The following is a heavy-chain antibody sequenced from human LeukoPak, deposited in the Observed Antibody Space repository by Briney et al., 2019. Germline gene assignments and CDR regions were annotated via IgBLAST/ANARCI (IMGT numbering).Heavy chain of an antibody. CDR3: ARDNSVRDEAWWFNP. CDR1: GYTFTSYH. Sequence: GASVKVSCKASGYTFTSYHITWVRQAPGQGLEWMGWISGYNGNTKYAQKFQGRVTLTRDMSTSTDYLELSSLRSEDTAVYYCARDNSVRDEAWWFNPWGQGTLVTVSS. J-gene: IGHJ5*02. V-gene: IGHV1-18*01. CDR2: ISGYNGNT. D-gene: IGHD5-24*01.